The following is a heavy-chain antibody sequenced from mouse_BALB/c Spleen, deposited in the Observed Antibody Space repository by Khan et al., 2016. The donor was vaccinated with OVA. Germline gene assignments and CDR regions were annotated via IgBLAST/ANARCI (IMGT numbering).Heavy chain of an antibody. V-gene: IGHV1-81*01. CDR1: GYTFTYYV. CDR2: IYPGSDNA. Sequence: QVRLQQSGPELVKPGASVKMSCKASGYTFTYYVITWVKQRTGQGLEWIGEIYPGSDNAYYNERFKGKATLTADKSSNTTHMQLSSLTSEDSAVYLGARGDGYDVYCDYWGQGTNLTGSS. J-gene: IGHJ2*01. CDR3: ARGDGYDVYCDY. D-gene: IGHD2-2*01.